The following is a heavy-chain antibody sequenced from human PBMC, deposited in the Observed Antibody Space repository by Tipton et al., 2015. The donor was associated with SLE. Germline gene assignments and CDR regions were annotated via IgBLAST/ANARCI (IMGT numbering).Heavy chain of an antibody. CDR1: RGSISSYY. CDR2: VFYNGET. CDR3: ARGGGCSSTSCYRGNQRYYYYYMDV. J-gene: IGHJ6*03. Sequence: TLSLTCTVSRGSISSYYWSWIRQPPGQGLEWIGHVFYNGETNYNPSLKGRVTISLDTSMKQFSLNLMSVTSADTAVYYCARGGGCSSTSCYRGNQRYYYYYMDVWGKGTTVNVSS. V-gene: IGHV4-59*01. D-gene: IGHD2-2*01.